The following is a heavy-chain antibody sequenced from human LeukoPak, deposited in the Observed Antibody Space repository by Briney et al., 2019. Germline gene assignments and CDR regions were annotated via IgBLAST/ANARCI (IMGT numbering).Heavy chain of an antibody. CDR3: ARHRGAYCSGGNCYSSYYFDY. CDR1: GGSISSYY. Sequence: PSETLSLTCTVSGGSISSYYWSWIRQPPGKGLEWVAYIYYSGSTSYNPSLKSRVTISVDTSKKQFSLRLSAVTAEDTAVYYCARHRGAYCSGGNCYSSYYFDYWGQGTLVTVSS. V-gene: IGHV4-59*08. J-gene: IGHJ4*02. D-gene: IGHD2-15*01. CDR2: IYYSGST.